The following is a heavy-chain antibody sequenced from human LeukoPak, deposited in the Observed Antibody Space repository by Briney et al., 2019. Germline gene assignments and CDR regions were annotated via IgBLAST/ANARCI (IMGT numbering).Heavy chain of an antibody. CDR2: MNPNSGNT. Sequence: GASVKVSCKASGYTFTGYYMHWVRQATGQGLEWMGWMNPNSGNTGYAQKFQGRVTITRNTSISTAYMELSSLRSEDTAVYYCARDLPCSSTSCRRDWGFDPWGQGTLVTVSS. J-gene: IGHJ5*02. CDR3: ARDLPCSSTSCRRDWGFDP. CDR1: GYTFTGYY. D-gene: IGHD2-2*01. V-gene: IGHV1-8*03.